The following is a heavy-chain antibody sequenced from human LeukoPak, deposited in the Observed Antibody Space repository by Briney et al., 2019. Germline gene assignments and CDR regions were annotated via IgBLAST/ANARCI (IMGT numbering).Heavy chain of an antibody. D-gene: IGHD3-9*01. J-gene: IGHJ4*02. V-gene: IGHV4-34*01. Sequence: SETLSLTCAVYGGSFSGYYWSWIRQPPGKGLEWIGEINHSGSTNYNPSLKSRVTISVDTSKNQFSLKLSSVTAADTAVYYCARDARLRYFDWPGKLIPYYFDYWGQGTLVTVSS. CDR3: ARDARLRYFDWPGKLIPYYFDY. CDR2: INHSGST. CDR1: GGSFSGYY.